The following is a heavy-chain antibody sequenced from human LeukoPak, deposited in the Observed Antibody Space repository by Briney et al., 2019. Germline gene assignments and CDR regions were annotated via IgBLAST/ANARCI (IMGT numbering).Heavy chain of an antibody. V-gene: IGHV3-30*03. Sequence: PGGSLRLSCAASGFTFSSYGMHWVRQAPGKGLEWVAVISYDGSNKYYADSVKGRFTISRDNSKNTVYLQMNSLRAEDTAFYYCAIHDYLAYWGQGTLVTVSS. J-gene: IGHJ4*02. CDR2: ISYDGSNK. CDR1: GFTFSSYG. CDR3: AIHDYLAY.